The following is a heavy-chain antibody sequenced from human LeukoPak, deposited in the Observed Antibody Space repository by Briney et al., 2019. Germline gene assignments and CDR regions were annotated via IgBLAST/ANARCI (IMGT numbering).Heavy chain of an antibody. Sequence: SETLSLTCTVSGGSISTYYWSWIRQPPGKGLEWIGYIYYGGSTDYNPSLKSRVTISVDTSKNQFSLKLSAVTAADTAVYYCARGRYSSSSDYWGQGTLVTVSS. J-gene: IGHJ4*02. D-gene: IGHD6-13*01. CDR2: IYYGGST. V-gene: IGHV4-59*01. CDR1: GGSISTYY. CDR3: ARGRYSSSSDY.